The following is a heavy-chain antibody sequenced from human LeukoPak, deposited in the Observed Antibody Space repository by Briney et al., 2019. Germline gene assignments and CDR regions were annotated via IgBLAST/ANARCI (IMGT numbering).Heavy chain of an antibody. Sequence: SVKVSCKASGGTFSSYTISWVRQAPGQGLEWMGRIIPILGIANYAQKFQGRVTITADKSTSTAYMELSSLRSEDTAVYYCARISGSYWNYFDYWGQGTLVTVSS. J-gene: IGHJ4*02. D-gene: IGHD1-26*01. CDR3: ARISGSYWNYFDY. V-gene: IGHV1-69*02. CDR1: GGTFSSYT. CDR2: IIPILGIA.